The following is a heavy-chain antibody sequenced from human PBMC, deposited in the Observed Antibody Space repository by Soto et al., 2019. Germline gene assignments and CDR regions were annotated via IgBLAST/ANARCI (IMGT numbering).Heavy chain of an antibody. CDR3: ARPLMQDYYDRSLGDFHI. Sequence: GESLRISCKCSGYSFSSYGIIFVLQMTGKGLYWMGRIDPSDSYTNYSPSFQGHVTISADKSISTAYLQWSSLKASDTAMSYCARPLMQDYYDRSLGDFHISGQGTMVTVSS. D-gene: IGHD3-22*01. V-gene: IGHV5-10-1*01. J-gene: IGHJ3*02. CDR1: GYSFSSYG. CDR2: IDPSDSYT.